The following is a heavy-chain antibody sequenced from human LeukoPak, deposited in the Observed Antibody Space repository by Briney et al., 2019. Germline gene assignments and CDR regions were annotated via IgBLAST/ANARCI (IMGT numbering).Heavy chain of an antibody. CDR1: GYTFTSYG. CDR2: ISAYNGNT. J-gene: IGHJ1*01. CDR3: AGGRYCSSTSCYWGAEYFQH. D-gene: IGHD2-2*01. Sequence: GASVKVSCTASGYTFTSYGISWVRQAPGQGLEWMGWISAYNGNTNYAQKLQGRVTMTTDTSTSTAYMELRSLRSDDTAVYYCAGGRYCSSTSCYWGAEYFQHWGQGTLVTVSS. V-gene: IGHV1-18*01.